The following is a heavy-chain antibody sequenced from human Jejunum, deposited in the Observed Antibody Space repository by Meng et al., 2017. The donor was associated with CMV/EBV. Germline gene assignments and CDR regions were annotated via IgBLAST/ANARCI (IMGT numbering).Heavy chain of an antibody. CDR2: MRYDGTTT. CDR1: FSNYG. J-gene: IGHJ6*02. D-gene: IGHD2-21*02. V-gene: IGHV3-30*02. CDR3: AKDHDFVTGKDYHYAMDV. Sequence: FSNYGMHWLRQAPGNGLEWVSFMRYDGTTTYYADSVKGRFTISRDNSKNTLYLQMNSLRPEDTAVYYCAKDHDFVTGKDYHYAMDVWGQGTTVTVSS.